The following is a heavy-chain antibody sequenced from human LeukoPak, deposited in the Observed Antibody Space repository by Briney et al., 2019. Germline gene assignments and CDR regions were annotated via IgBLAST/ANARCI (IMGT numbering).Heavy chain of an antibody. J-gene: IGHJ3*02. D-gene: IGHD3-22*01. CDR3: ARENGYYDSSGYSFGDAFDI. CDR2: IYYSGST. Sequence: SETLSLTCTVSGGSISSSSYYWGWIRQPPGKGLEWIGSIYYSGSTYYNPSLKSQVTISVDTSKNQFSLKLSSVTAADTAVYYCARENGYYDSSGYSFGDAFDIWGQGTMVTVSS. CDR1: GGSISSSSYY. V-gene: IGHV4-39*02.